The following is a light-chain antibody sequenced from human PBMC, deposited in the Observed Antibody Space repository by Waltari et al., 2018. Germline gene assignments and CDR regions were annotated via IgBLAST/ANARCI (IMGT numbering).Light chain of an antibody. CDR3: QQYYNYPPT. V-gene: IGKV1-8*01. Sequence: AIRITQSPSSLSALTGDRVTITCRASQGISSYLAWYQQKPGKAPKLLIYGASTLQSGVPSRFSGSGSGTDFTLTISCLQSEDFATYYCQQYYNYPPTFGPGTKVDIK. CDR1: QGISSY. J-gene: IGKJ3*01. CDR2: GAS.